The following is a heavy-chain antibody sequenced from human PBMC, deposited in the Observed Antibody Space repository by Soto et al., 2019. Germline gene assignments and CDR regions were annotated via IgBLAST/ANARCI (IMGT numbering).Heavy chain of an antibody. Sequence: EIQLVESGGGLVQPGVSLRLSCAASGFTFRNYWMNWARQAPGKGLEWVANIKQDGSEIYYVDAVKGRFTISRDNAENSLYLQMNSLRAEDTAVYYCAIPARGDDYSAWGQGTLVTVSS. CDR3: AIPARGDDYSA. J-gene: IGHJ1*01. CDR2: IKQDGSEI. CDR1: GFTFRNYW. V-gene: IGHV3-7*01. D-gene: IGHD4-4*01.